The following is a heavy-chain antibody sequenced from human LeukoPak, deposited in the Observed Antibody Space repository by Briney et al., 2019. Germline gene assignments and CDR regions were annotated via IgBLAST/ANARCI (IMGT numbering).Heavy chain of an antibody. D-gene: IGHD6-13*01. J-gene: IGHJ4*02. CDR1: GFTFSNYW. CDR3: TQNLVAAAGDH. Sequence: GGSLRLSCAASGFTFSNYWMTWDRQAPGKGLEWVANIKPDGSVGYYVDSVRGRFIISRDNAGNSLYLQMNSLRVEDTAVYYCTQNLVAAAGDHWGQGTLLIVSS. V-gene: IGHV3-7*01. CDR2: IKPDGSVG.